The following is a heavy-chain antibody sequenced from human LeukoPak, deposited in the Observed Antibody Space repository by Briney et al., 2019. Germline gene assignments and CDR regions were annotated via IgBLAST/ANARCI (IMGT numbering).Heavy chain of an antibody. Sequence: SETLSLTCAVYGGSFSGYYWGWIRQPPGKGLEWIGEINHSGSTNYNPSLKSRVTISVDTSKNQFSLKLSSVTAADTAVYYCARAFSSSWPFDYWGQGTLVTVSS. D-gene: IGHD6-13*01. CDR1: GGSFSGYY. CDR2: INHSGST. V-gene: IGHV4-34*01. J-gene: IGHJ4*02. CDR3: ARAFSSSWPFDY.